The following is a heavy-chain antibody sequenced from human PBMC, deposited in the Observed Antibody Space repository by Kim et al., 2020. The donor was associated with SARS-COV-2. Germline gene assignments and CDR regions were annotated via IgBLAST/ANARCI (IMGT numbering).Heavy chain of an antibody. D-gene: IGHD6-13*01. CDR3: SRGAPAGPRGSYYFDY. CDR1: GFTVSSNY. CDR2: IYSGGST. Sequence: GGSLRLSCAASGFTVSSNYMSWVRQAPGKGLEWVSVIYSGGSTYYEDSVKGRFTTFRDNSKNTLYLQLKSLRAEEKTAYYCSRGAPAGPRGSYYFDYWG. V-gene: IGHV3-53*01. J-gene: IGHJ4*01.